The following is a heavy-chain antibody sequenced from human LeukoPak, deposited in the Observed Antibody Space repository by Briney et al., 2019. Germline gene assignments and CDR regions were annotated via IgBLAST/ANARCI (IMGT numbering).Heavy chain of an antibody. J-gene: IGHJ4*02. CDR1: GGSLSSYY. CDR3: ARDHGVGSGWYY. V-gene: IGHV4-59*01. CDR2: IYCSGST. Sequence: SETLSLTCTVSGGSLSSYYWSWIRQPPGKGLEWIGYIYCSGSTNYNPSLKSRVTISVDTSKNQFSLKLSSVTAADTAVYYCARDHGVGSGWYYWSQGTLVTVSS. D-gene: IGHD6-19*01.